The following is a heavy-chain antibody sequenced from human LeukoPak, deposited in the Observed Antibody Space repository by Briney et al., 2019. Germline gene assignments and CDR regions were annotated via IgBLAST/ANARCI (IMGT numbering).Heavy chain of an antibody. Sequence: QPGGSLRLSCAASGFTFSSYVMSWVRQAPGKGLEWVPSISVSGGSTYYADSVQGRFTISRDNSKDTLYLQMNSLRAEDTAIYYCAKRATDTAMVFEPWGQGTLVTVSS. V-gene: IGHV3-23*01. D-gene: IGHD5-18*01. CDR3: AKRATDTAMVFEP. CDR2: ISVSGGST. CDR1: GFTFSSYV. J-gene: IGHJ5*02.